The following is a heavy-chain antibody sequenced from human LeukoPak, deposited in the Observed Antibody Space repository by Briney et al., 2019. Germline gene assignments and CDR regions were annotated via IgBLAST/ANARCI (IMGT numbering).Heavy chain of an antibody. Sequence: SETLSLTCTVSGGSINSNSYYWGWIRQPPGKGLEWIGSIYYSGSTYYNPSLKSRVTISVDTSKNQFSLKLNSVTAADTAVYYCARRYCANGVCYRSGFDIWGQGTMVTVSS. CDR3: ARRYCANGVCYRSGFDI. J-gene: IGHJ3*02. V-gene: IGHV4-39*07. CDR2: IYYSGST. D-gene: IGHD2-8*01. CDR1: GGSINSNSYY.